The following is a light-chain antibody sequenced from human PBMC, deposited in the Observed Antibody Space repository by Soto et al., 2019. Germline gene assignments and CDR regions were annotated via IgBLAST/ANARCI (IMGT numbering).Light chain of an antibody. Sequence: AIQLTQSPSSLSASVGDRVTITCRASQGISSALAWYQQKPGKAPKLLIYDASSLESGVPSRFSGSGSGTDFTLTISSLQPEDFATYYCQQFILFGGGTKVEIK. CDR2: DAS. V-gene: IGKV1-13*02. J-gene: IGKJ4*01. CDR1: QGISSA. CDR3: QQFIL.